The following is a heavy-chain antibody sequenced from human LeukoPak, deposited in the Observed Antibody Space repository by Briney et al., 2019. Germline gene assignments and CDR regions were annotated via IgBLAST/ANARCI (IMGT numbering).Heavy chain of an antibody. J-gene: IGHJ6*03. Sequence: PSETLSLTCAVSGYSISSGYYWGWIRQPPGKGLEWIGSIYHSGSTYYNPSLKSRVTISVDTSKNQFSLKLSSVTAADTAVYYCARRPSYYDFWSAYLRDYYYYMDVWGKGTTVTVSS. CDR3: ARRPSYYDFWSAYLRDYYYYMDV. V-gene: IGHV4-38-2*01. CDR1: GYSISSGYY. CDR2: IYHSGST. D-gene: IGHD3-3*01.